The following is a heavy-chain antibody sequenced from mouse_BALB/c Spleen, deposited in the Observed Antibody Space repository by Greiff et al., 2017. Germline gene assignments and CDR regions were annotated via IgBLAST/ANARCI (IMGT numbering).Heavy chain of an antibody. J-gene: IGHJ4*01. CDR2: IYPYNGGT. Sequence: EVQLQQSGPELVKLGASVKISCKASGYTFTDYNMLWVQQSHGKSLEWIGAIYPYNGGTGYNQTFKSKATLTVDKSSSTAHMELRSLTSEDSAVYYRVIWRYVDYWGQGTSVTVSP. V-gene: IGHV1S29*02. D-gene: IGHD1-1*02. CDR3: VIWRYVDY. CDR1: GYTFTDYN.